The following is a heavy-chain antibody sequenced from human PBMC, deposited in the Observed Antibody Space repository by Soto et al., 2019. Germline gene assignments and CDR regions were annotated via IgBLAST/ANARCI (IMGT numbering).Heavy chain of an antibody. D-gene: IGHD3-9*01. Sequence: SETLSLTCAVSSGSISSSNWWSWVRQPPGKGLEWIGEIYHSGSTNYNPSLRSRVTISVDKSKNQFSLKLSSVTAADTAVYYCARHIGAYYDILTGYNWFDPWGQGTLVTVSS. CDR3: ARHIGAYYDILTGYNWFDP. CDR1: SGSISSSNW. V-gene: IGHV4-4*02. CDR2: IYHSGST. J-gene: IGHJ5*02.